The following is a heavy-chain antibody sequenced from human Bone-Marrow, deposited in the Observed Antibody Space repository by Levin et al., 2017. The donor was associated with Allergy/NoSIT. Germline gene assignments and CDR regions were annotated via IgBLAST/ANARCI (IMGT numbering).Heavy chain of an antibody. CDR3: AKTVAGNSGCFDY. J-gene: IGHJ4*02. V-gene: IGHV3-9*01. D-gene: IGHD6-19*01. Sequence: GGSLRLSCAASGFTFDDYAMHWVRQAPGKGLEWVSGISWNSGSIGYADSVKGRFTISRDNAKNSLYLQMNSLRAEDTALYYCAKTVAGNSGCFDYWGQGTLVTVSS. CDR2: ISWNSGSI. CDR1: GFTFDDYA.